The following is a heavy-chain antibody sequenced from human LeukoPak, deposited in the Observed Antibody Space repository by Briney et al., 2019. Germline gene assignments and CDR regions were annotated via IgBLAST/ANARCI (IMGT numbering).Heavy chain of an antibody. Sequence: PSETLSLTCAVYGGSFSGYYWSWIRQPPGKGLEWIGEINHSGSTNYNPSLKSRVTISVDTSKNQFSLKLSSVTAADTAVYYCARGRWIQLWLREWFDPWGQGTLVTVSS. CDR1: GGSFSGYY. D-gene: IGHD5-18*01. CDR3: ARGRWIQLWLREWFDP. J-gene: IGHJ5*02. V-gene: IGHV4-34*01. CDR2: INHSGST.